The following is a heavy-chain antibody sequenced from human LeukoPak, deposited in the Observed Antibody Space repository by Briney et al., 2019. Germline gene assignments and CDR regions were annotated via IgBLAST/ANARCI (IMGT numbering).Heavy chain of an antibody. D-gene: IGHD4-17*01. J-gene: IGHJ4*02. CDR2: IGGTSGNT. Sequence: GGSLRLSCAASGFTFSNYGMSWVRQAPGKGLEWVSAIGGTSGNTYYADSVKGRFTISRDNSKNTLYLQMNSLRAEDTAVYYCAKITHGAQDSWGQGTLVTVSS. CDR1: GFTFSNYG. V-gene: IGHV3-23*01. CDR3: AKITHGAQDS.